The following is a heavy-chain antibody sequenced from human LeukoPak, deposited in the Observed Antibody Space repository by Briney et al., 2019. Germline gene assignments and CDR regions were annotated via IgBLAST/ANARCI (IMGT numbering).Heavy chain of an antibody. CDR1: GYTFTSYA. CDR2: INAGNGNT. D-gene: IGHD3-22*01. CDR3: ARDPSGYDAFDI. V-gene: IGHV1-3*01. J-gene: IGHJ3*02. Sequence: ASVNVSCKASGYTFTSYAMHWVRQAPGQRLEWMGWINAGNGNTKYSQKFQGRVTITRDTPASTAYMELSSLRSEDTAVYYCARDPSGYDAFDIWGQGTMVTVSS.